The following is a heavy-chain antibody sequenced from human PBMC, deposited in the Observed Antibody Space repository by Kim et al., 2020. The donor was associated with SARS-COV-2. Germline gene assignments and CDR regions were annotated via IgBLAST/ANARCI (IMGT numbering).Heavy chain of an antibody. J-gene: IGHJ5*02. D-gene: IGHD2-15*01. CDR3: ARRKGGLVVAAIKWFDP. V-gene: IGHV4-39*01. Sequence: LRSRGTISVDTSKNQFSRKLSSVTAADTAVYYCARRKGGLVVAAIKWFDPWGQGTLVTVSS.